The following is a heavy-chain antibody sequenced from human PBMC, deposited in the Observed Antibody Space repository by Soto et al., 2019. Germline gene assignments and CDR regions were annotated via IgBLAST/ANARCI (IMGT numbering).Heavy chain of an antibody. CDR1: GGSFSGYY. CDR3: ARVSEGDWGSNDAFDI. V-gene: IGHV4-34*01. CDR2: INHSGST. D-gene: IGHD7-27*01. Sequence: QVQLQQWGAGLLKPSETLSLTCAVYGGSFSGYYWSWIRQPPGKGLEWLGEINHSGSTNYNPSLKSRVTISVDTSKNQFSLKLSSVTAADTAVYYCARVSEGDWGSNDAFDIWGQGTMVTVSS. J-gene: IGHJ3*02.